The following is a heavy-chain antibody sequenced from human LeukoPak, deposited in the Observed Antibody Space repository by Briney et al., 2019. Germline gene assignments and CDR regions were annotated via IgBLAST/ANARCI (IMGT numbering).Heavy chain of an antibody. D-gene: IGHD1-26*01. J-gene: IGHJ4*02. CDR1: GFTFSDYY. V-gene: IGHV3-11*01. CDR3: ARDYIVGASKLVGY. CDR2: ISSSGSTM. Sequence: GGSLRLSCAASGFTFSDYYMSWIRQAPGKGLEWVSYISSSGSTMYYADSVKGRFTISRDNAKNSLYLQMNSLRAEDTAVYYCARDYIVGASKLVGYWGQGTLVTVSS.